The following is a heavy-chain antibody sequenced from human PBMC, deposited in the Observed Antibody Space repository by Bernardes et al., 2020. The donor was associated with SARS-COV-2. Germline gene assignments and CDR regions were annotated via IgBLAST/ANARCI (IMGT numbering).Heavy chain of an antibody. CDR2: ISYDASNK. CDR3: AKEKGAIWPYTMPDPYYFDF. CDR1: GFTFSNHG. Sequence: GGSLRLSCAASGFTFSNHGMHWVRQAPGKGLEWVAIISYDASNKHFAASVRGRFTISRDNSKNTLYLQMNSLRAEDTAVYYCAKEKGAIWPYTMPDPYYFDFWGQGTLVTVSS. J-gene: IGHJ4*02. V-gene: IGHV3-30*18. D-gene: IGHD2-2*02.